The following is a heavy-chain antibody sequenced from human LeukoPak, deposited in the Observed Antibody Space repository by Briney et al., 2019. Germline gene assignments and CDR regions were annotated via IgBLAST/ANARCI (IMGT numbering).Heavy chain of an antibody. D-gene: IGHD3-10*01. V-gene: IGHV3-9*01. CDR3: ARRRVTFVRGVDITSYFFDY. Sequence: GGSLRLSCVGSGFTFDDYAMHWVRQAPGKGLEWVSGISWNSGRRGYADSVKGRFTISRDNAKTSLYLQMNSLRAEDTALYYCARRRVTFVRGVDITSYFFDYWGQGTLVTVSS. J-gene: IGHJ4*02. CDR1: GFTFDDYA. CDR2: ISWNSGRR.